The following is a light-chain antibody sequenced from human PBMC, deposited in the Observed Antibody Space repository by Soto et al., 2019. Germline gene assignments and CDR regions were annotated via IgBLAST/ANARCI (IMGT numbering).Light chain of an antibody. CDR1: QTITRSS. V-gene: IGKV3-20*01. CDR3: QQYVNSPIT. CDR2: GAS. Sequence: EIVLTQSPGTLSLSPGDRATLSCRASQTITRSSLAWYQQKPGQGPRLLIFGASIRATGVPDRFSASGSGTDFTLTINSLEPEDFAVYYCQQYVNSPITFGQGTRLEI. J-gene: IGKJ5*01.